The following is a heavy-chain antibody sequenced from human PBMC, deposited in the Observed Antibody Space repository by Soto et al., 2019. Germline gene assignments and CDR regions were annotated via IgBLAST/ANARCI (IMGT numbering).Heavy chain of an antibody. CDR2: ISFDGSNK. CDR1: GFTFSSYG. J-gene: IGHJ6*02. Sequence: QVQLVESGGGVVQPGRSLRLSCAASGFTFSSYGMHRVRQAPGKGLEWVAVISFDGSNKYYADSVKGRFTISRDNSKNTLYLQMNSLRAEDTAVYYCAKGKSYGMDVWGQGTTVTVSS. V-gene: IGHV3-30*18. CDR3: AKGKSYGMDV.